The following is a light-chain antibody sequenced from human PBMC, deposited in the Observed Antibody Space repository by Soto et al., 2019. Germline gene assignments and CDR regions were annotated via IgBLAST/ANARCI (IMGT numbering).Light chain of an antibody. CDR2: EVS. J-gene: IGLJ2*01. CDR3: SSYAGSNMVV. Sequence: QSALTQPPSASRSPGQSVTISCTGTSSDVGGYNYVSWYQQHPGKAPKLMIYEVSKRPSGVPDRFSGSKSGNTASLTVSGLQAEDEADYYCSSYAGSNMVVFGGGTTLTVL. CDR1: SSDVGGYNY. V-gene: IGLV2-8*02.